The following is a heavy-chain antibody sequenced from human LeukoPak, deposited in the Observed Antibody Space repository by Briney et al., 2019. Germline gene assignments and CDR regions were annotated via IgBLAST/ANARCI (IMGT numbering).Heavy chain of an antibody. J-gene: IGHJ4*02. CDR2: IYYSGST. CDR1: GGSISSGGYY. V-gene: IGHV4-31*03. Sequence: PSETLSLTCTVSGGSISSGGYYWSWIRQHPGKGLEWIGYIYYSGSTYYNPSLKSRVTISVDTSKNQFSLKLSSVTAADTAVYYCARAEEPVAGPSYYFDYWGQGTLVTVSS. CDR3: ARAEEPVAGPSYYFDY. D-gene: IGHD6-19*01.